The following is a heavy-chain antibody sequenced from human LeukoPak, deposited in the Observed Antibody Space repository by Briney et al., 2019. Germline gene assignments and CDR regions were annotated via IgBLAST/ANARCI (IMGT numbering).Heavy chain of an antibody. D-gene: IGHD3-3*01. CDR3: ARVRFFGVVIPGYFDY. Sequence: ASVKVSCKASGYTFTSYDIHWVRQATGQGLEWMGRMNPNRGDTDYAQKFQGRVTMTTDTSTSTAYMELRSLRSDDTAVYYCARVRFFGVVIPGYFDYWGQGTLVTVSS. CDR2: MNPNRGDT. CDR1: GYTFTSYD. J-gene: IGHJ4*02. V-gene: IGHV1-8*01.